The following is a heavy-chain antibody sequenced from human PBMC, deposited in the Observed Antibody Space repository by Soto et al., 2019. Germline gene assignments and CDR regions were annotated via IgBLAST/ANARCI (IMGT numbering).Heavy chain of an antibody. CDR2: ISGSGFST. J-gene: IGHJ6*02. D-gene: IGHD6-13*01. CDR1: GFTFSSYA. Sequence: GGSLRLSCAASGFTFSSYAMSWVRQAPGKGLEWVSTISGSGFSTYYADSVKGRFTISRDNSKNTLYLQMNSLRAEDTAVYYCAKGSSSWYYYYYGMDVWGQGTTVTVSS. CDR3: AKGSSSWYYYYYGMDV. V-gene: IGHV3-23*01.